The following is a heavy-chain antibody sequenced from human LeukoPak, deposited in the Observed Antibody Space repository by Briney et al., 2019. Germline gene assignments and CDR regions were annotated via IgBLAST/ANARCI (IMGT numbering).Heavy chain of an antibody. D-gene: IGHD4-23*01. CDR3: AKDLGSVVTPPSLDY. CDR1: GFTYSRYA. CDR2: ISGSGGST. V-gene: IGHV3-23*01. Sequence: GGSLRLSCAASGFTYSRYAMSWVRQAPGKGLEWVSAISGSGGSTYYADSVKGRFTISRDNSKNTLYLQMNSLRAEDTAVYYCAKDLGSVVTPPSLDYWGQGTLVTVSS. J-gene: IGHJ4*02.